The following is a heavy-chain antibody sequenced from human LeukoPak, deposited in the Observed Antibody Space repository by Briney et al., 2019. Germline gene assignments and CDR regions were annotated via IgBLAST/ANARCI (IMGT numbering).Heavy chain of an antibody. CDR1: GFTFSRSA. J-gene: IGHJ4*02. Sequence: GGSLRLSCAASGFTFSRSAMHWARQGPGKGLEWVAYIAHHGNDKYYADSVKGRFTISRDNFKRTLYLQMNSLKPDTAVYYCAKDGSWSCTDWGQGTLVTVSS. V-gene: IGHV3-30*02. D-gene: IGHD2-8*02. CDR3: AKDGSWSCTD. CDR2: IAHHGNDK.